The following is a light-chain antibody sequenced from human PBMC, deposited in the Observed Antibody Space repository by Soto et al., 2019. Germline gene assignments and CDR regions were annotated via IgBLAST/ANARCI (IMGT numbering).Light chain of an antibody. CDR3: CSYTSISTSAV. V-gene: IGLV2-14*03. CDR1: SSDIGDYTH. J-gene: IGLJ2*01. CDR2: DVS. Sequence: QSVLTQPASVSGSPGQSITISCTGTSSDIGDYTHVSWYQQHPGKAPKLIIYDVSDRPSGVSNRFSGSKSGNTASLTISGLQTEDEADYYCCSYTSISTSAVFGGGTKVTVL.